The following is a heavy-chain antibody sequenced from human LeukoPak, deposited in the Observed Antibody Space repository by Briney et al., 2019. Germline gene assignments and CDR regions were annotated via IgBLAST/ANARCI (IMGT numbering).Heavy chain of an antibody. CDR3: AKASLSGYDSNIDY. V-gene: IGHV3-30*18. CDR2: ISYDGSNK. Sequence: GGSLRLSCAASGFTFSSYGMHWVRQAPGKGLEWVAVISYDGSNKYYADSVKGRFTISRDNAKNSLYLQMNSLRAEDTALYYCAKASLSGYDSNIDYWGQGTLVTVSS. D-gene: IGHD5-12*01. J-gene: IGHJ4*02. CDR1: GFTFSSYG.